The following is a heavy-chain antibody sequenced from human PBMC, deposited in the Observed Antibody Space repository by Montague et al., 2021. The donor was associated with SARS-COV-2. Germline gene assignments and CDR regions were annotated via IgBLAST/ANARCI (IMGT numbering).Heavy chain of an antibody. CDR2: IYYSGST. D-gene: IGHD3-9*01. CDR3: ARTYYDIFTGNENRVDFDF. V-gene: IGHV4-59*08. Sequence: SETLSLTCTVSGDSISSYYWSWIRQPPGKGLEWIGYIYYSGSTNYNPYLKSRVTISVDTSKNQFSLQLSSVTAADTAVYYCARTYYDIFTGNENRVDFDFWGQGRMVTVSS. CDR1: GDSISSYY. J-gene: IGHJ3*01.